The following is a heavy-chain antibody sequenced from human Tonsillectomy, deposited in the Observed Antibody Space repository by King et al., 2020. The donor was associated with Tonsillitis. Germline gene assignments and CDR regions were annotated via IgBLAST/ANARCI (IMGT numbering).Heavy chain of an antibody. Sequence: VQLVESGGGLVQPGGSLRLSCAALGFTFRNYAMSWVRQAPGKVPEWVSSTTASGGTTYYAGSVQGRFTISRDNSRNTLYLHMNRLRAEDTAVYYCAKDPVEMSTMPSWYFDLWGRGTLVTVSS. V-gene: IGHV3-23*04. D-gene: IGHD5-24*01. CDR1: GFTFRNYA. CDR3: AKDPVEMSTMPSWYFDL. J-gene: IGHJ2*01. CDR2: TTASGGTT.